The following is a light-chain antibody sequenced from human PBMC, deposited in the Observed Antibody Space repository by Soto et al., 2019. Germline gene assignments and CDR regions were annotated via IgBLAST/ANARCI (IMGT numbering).Light chain of an antibody. CDR1: QSISSN. CDR3: QQYNNWPCT. V-gene: IGKV3D-15*01. Sequence: EIVMTQSPATLSVSPGERATLSCRASQSISSNLAWYQQKPGQAPRLLIYDASNRATGIAARFSGSGSGTDFTLTISSLDPEDFAIYYCQQYNNWPCTFGQGTKLEIK. J-gene: IGKJ2*01. CDR2: DAS.